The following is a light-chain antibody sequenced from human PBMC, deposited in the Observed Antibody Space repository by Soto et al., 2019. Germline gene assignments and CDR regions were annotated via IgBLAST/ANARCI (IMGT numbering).Light chain of an antibody. CDR3: QQLLSYPIT. Sequence: DIQMTQSPSTLSASVGDRVTITCRASQSISTWLAWYQQKPGKAPNVLIYDASRLESGVPSRFSGSGSGTEFTLTISSLQPADFATYYCQQLLSYPITFGQGTRLEIK. V-gene: IGKV1-5*01. CDR1: QSISTW. CDR2: DAS. J-gene: IGKJ5*01.